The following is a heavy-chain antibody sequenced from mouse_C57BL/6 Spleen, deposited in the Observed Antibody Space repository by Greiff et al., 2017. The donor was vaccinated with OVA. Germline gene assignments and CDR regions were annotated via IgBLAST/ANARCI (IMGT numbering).Heavy chain of an antibody. CDR1: GYTFTSYW. J-gene: IGHJ1*03. CDR2: IDPSDSET. D-gene: IGHD1-1*01. Sequence: QVQLKQPGAELVRPGSSVKLSCKASGYTFTSYWMHWVKQRPIQGLEWIGNIDPSDSETHYNQKFKDKATLTVDKSSSTAYMQLSSLTSEDSAVYYCAREGIRVGYGTWYFDVWGTGTTVTVSS. CDR3: AREGIRVGYGTWYFDV. V-gene: IGHV1-52*01.